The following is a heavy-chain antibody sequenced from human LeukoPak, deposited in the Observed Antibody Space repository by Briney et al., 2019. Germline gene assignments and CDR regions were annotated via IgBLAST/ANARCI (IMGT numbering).Heavy chain of an antibody. D-gene: IGHD1-26*01. J-gene: IGHJ4*02. CDR2: IKSKTDGGTT. CDR1: GFIFSNAW. Sequence: AGSLRLSCAASGFIFSNAWMSWVRQAPRKWLGWVGRIKSKTDGGTTDYAAPVKGRFTISRDDSKNTLYLQMNSLKTEDTAVYYCTTPPYSGSYKGFDYWGQGTLVTVSS. CDR3: TTPPYSGSYKGFDY. V-gene: IGHV3-15*01.